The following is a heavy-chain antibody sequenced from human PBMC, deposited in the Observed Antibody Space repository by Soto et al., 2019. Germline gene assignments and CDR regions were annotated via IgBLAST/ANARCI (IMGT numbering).Heavy chain of an antibody. CDR3: ARPRTYNWNDPFDY. V-gene: IGHV1-18*01. CDR2: ISAYNGNT. CDR1: GYTFSNYG. Sequence: ASVKVSCKASGYTFSNYGFSWVRQAPGQRLEWMGWISAYNGNTNYAQKVRGRVTMTTDTSTSTAYMELRSLRSEDTAVYYCARPRTYNWNDPFDYWGQGTLVTVSS. D-gene: IGHD1-20*01. J-gene: IGHJ4*02.